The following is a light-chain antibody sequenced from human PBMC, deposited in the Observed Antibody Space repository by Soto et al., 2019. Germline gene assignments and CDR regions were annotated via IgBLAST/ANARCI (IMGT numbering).Light chain of an antibody. CDR2: GAS. CDR3: QQYGSSSGWT. CDR1: QSVSSSS. V-gene: IGKV3-20*01. Sequence: LRQSHRTRALYPMLRAALXCRASQSVSSSSLAWYQQKPGQAPRLLIYGASSRATGIPDRFSGSGSGTDFALTISRLEPEDFAVYYCQQYGSSSGWTFGQGTKVDIK. J-gene: IGKJ1*01.